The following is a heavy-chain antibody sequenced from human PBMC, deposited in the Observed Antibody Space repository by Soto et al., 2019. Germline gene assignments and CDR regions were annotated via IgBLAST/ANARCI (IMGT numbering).Heavy chain of an antibody. D-gene: IGHD1-1*01. CDR3: AKDIYQGTPGPDY. J-gene: IGHJ4*02. CDR1: GFTFSSYG. CDR2: ISYDGSNK. Sequence: GGSLRLSCAASGFTFSSYGMHWVRQAPGKGLEWVAVISYDGSNKNYADSVKGRFSISRDNSKNTLYLQMNSLRAEDTAVYYCAKDIYQGTPGPDYWGQGTLVTVSS. V-gene: IGHV3-30*18.